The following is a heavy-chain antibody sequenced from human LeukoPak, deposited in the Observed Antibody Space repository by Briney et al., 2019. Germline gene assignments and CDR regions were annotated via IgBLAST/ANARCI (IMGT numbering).Heavy chain of an antibody. D-gene: IGHD2-2*01. CDR3: VRAAADCSSTSCWSDYYYYGMDV. Sequence: GGSLTLSCAASGFTFDNYGMDWVRPAPGKGLEWVACVRYDDSNKYYADSVKGRFTIYRDNSKNTLYLQMNSLRAEDTAVYYCVRAAADCSSTSCWSDYYYYGMDVWGQGTTVTVSS. J-gene: IGHJ6*02. CDR2: VRYDDSNK. CDR1: GFTFDNYG. V-gene: IGHV3-30*02.